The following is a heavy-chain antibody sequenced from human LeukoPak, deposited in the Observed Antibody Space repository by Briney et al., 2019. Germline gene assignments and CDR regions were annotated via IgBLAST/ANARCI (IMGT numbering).Heavy chain of an antibody. CDR3: VKDYSGTDGLDI. J-gene: IGHJ3*02. D-gene: IGHD1-26*01. Sequence: GGSLRLSCAASGFSFSTYGMHWVRQAPGKGLEGVAFIRHDGSNKYYADFVKGRFTISRDNSKNTLSLQMNSLRSEDTAVYYCVKDYSGTDGLDIWGQGTLVTVS. CDR2: IRHDGSNK. V-gene: IGHV3-30*02. CDR1: GFSFSTYG.